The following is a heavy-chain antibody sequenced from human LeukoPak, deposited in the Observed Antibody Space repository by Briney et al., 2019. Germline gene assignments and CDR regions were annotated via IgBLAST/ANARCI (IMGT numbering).Heavy chain of an antibody. J-gene: IGHJ4*02. D-gene: IGHD5-18*01. V-gene: IGHV3-30*18. CDR3: AKVGYVEDTAKVGHYFDY. CDR1: GFTFRNYG. CDR2: ISNDGRNK. Sequence: GGSLRLSCATSGFTFRNYGVHWVRQAPGKGLEWVAVISNDGRNKYYADSVKGRFTISRDNSKNTLYLQMNGLRPEDTAVYYCAKVGYVEDTAKVGHYFDYWGQGTLVTVSS.